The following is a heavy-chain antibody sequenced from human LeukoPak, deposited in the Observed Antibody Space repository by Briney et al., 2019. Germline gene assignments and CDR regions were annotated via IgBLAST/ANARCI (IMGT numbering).Heavy chain of an antibody. V-gene: IGHV4-39*07. CDR1: GDSITSSHYY. Sequence: SETLSLTCTISGDSITSSHYYWGWIRQSPEKGLEWLGSFYYNGATYYNPSLSSRLTISEDTSKNQFSLKLSSVTAADTAVYYCARGTAMVPIDYWGQGTLVTVSS. CDR3: ARGTAMVPIDY. CDR2: FYYNGAT. D-gene: IGHD5-18*01. J-gene: IGHJ4*02.